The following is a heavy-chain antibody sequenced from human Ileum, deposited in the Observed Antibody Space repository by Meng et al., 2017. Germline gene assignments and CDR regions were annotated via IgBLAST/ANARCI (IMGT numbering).Heavy chain of an antibody. Sequence: QVQLVQSGLEVKKPGASVTVSCKPSGYTFTTFGISWVRQAPGQGLEWMGWIDTGNGNRNFAQKFQDRITLTTDTTTTTAYMELRSLRSDDTAIFYCARDRQWVFDYWGQGTLVTVSS. CDR2: IDTGNGNR. CDR1: GYTFTTFG. CDR3: ARDRQWVFDY. V-gene: IGHV1-18*01. J-gene: IGHJ4*02. D-gene: IGHD6-19*01.